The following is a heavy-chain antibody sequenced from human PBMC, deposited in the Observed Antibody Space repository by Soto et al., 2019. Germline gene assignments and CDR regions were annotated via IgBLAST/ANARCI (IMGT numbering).Heavy chain of an antibody. CDR2: ITGRGDTT. D-gene: IGHD1-26*01. Sequence: GGSLRLSCAASGFPFGDHAMHWVRQAPGKGLEWVSAITGRGDTTYYADSVKGRLTVSRDNSKNTLFLQMMSLRAEDTAVYHCAKDLYVQPPSGWFDPWGQGTVVTVSS. V-gene: IGHV3-23*01. CDR1: GFPFGDHA. J-gene: IGHJ5*02. CDR3: AKDLYVQPPSGWFDP.